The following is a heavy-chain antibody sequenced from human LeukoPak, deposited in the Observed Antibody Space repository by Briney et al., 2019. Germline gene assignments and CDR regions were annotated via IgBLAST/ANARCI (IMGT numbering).Heavy chain of an antibody. CDR3: ASNSGFANYFDY. V-gene: IGHV4-39*01. CDR2: IYYSGST. CDR1: GGSISSSSYY. D-gene: IGHD4-23*01. Sequence: SETLTLTCTVSGGSISSSSYYWGWIRQPPGKGLEWIGSIYYSGSTYYNPSLKSRVTISVDTSKNQFSLKLSSVTAADTAVYYCASNSGFANYFDYWGQGTLVTVSS. J-gene: IGHJ4*02.